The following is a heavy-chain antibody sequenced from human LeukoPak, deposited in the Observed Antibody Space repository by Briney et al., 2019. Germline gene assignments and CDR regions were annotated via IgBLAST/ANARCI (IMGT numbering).Heavy chain of an antibody. CDR2: ISSSSSYI. J-gene: IGHJ6*03. Sequence: KSGGSLRLSCAASGFTFSSYSMNWVRQAPGKGLEWVSSISSSSSYIYYADSVKGRFTISRDNSKNTLYLQMNSLRVDDMAVYYCARVYYGSGSLYQYYYYMDVWGKGTTVTISS. CDR3: ARVYYGSGSLYQYYYYMDV. CDR1: GFTFSSYS. V-gene: IGHV3-21*04. D-gene: IGHD3-10*01.